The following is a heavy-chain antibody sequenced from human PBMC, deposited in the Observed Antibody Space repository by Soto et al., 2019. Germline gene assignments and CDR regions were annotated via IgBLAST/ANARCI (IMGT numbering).Heavy chain of an antibody. CDR1: GFTVSHYD. CDR2: IYSGDST. D-gene: IGHD3-22*01. V-gene: IGHV3-53*01. CDR3: AATYDRTPLNAFKF. Sequence: GGSLRLSCATSGFTVSHYDVTWVRQAPGKGLESVSVIYSGDSTYYADSVKGRFTISRDKSKKMLYLQMNNLRAEDTAVYYCAATYDRTPLNAFKFWGQGTMVTVSS. J-gene: IGHJ3*01.